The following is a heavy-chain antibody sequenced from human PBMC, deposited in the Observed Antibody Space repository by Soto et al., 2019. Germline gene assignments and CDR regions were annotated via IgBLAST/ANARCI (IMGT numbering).Heavy chain of an antibody. Sequence: EVQLLDSGGDLVQPGGSLRLSCSSSGFSFNNYVMNWVRQASGKGLEWVSTVSQTGDSTFYADSVKGRFTISRDNSKSTLYLQMNSLRAEDVAVYYCARRAITASTTWGAVDAWGQGPTVSVSS. V-gene: IGHV3-23*01. CDR2: VSQTGDST. J-gene: IGHJ3*01. D-gene: IGHD1-7*01. CDR1: GFSFNNYV. CDR3: ARRAITASTTWGAVDA.